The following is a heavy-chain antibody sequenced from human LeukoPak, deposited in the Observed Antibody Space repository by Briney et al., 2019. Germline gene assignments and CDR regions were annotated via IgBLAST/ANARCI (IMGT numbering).Heavy chain of an antibody. V-gene: IGHV4-59*08. Sequence: SETLSLTCTVSGGSISSYYWSWIRQPPGKGLEWIGYIYYSGSTNYNPSLKSRVTISVDTSTNQFSLKLSSVTAADTAVYYCARHFGGSYPEYFQHWGQGTLVTVSS. CDR1: GGSISSYY. CDR3: ARHFGGSYPEYFQH. CDR2: IYYSGST. J-gene: IGHJ1*01. D-gene: IGHD1-26*01.